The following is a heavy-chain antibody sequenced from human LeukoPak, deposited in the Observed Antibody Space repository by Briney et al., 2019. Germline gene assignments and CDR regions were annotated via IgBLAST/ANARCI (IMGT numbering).Heavy chain of an antibody. CDR2: IIPILGIA. CDR1: GGTFSSYA. V-gene: IGHV1-69*04. D-gene: IGHD3-10*01. CDR3: ARDSGDYYGSGSYGMTFAFDI. J-gene: IGHJ3*02. Sequence: SVTVSCKASGGTFSSYAISWVRQAPGQGLEWMGRIIPILGIANYAQKFQGRVTITADKSTSTAYMELSSLRSEDTAVYYCARDSGDYYGSGSYGMTFAFDIWGQGTMVTVSS.